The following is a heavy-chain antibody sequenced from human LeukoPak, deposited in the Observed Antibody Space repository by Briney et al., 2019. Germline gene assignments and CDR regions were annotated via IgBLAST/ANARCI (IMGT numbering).Heavy chain of an antibody. CDR3: TRSLYSGTNSDY. Sequence: GGSLRLSCAASGFTFSDFWMHWVRQGPEKRLVWVARIRTDGGVTDYADSVKGRFTISRDNTKSTLYLQMNSLRVEDTAVYYCTRSLYSGTNSDYWGQGTLVTVSS. J-gene: IGHJ4*02. CDR1: GFTFSDFW. V-gene: IGHV3-74*01. D-gene: IGHD1-26*01. CDR2: IRTDGGVT.